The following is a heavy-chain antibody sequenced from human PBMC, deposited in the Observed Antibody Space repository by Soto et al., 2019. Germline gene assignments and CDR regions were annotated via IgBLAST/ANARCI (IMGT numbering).Heavy chain of an antibody. D-gene: IGHD6-13*01. V-gene: IGHV1-69*13. CDR1: GGTFSSYA. Sequence: WASVNVSCKASGGTFSSYAISWVRQAPGQGLEWMGGIIPIFGTANYAQKFQGRVTITADESTSTAYMELSSLRSEDTAVYYCARDEGGSPGDYWGQGTLVTVSS. CDR2: IIPIFGTA. CDR3: ARDEGGSPGDY. J-gene: IGHJ4*02.